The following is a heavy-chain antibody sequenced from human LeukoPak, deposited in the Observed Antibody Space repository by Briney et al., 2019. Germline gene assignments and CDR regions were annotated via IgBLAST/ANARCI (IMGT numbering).Heavy chain of an antibody. V-gene: IGHV4-59*01. CDR3: ARVGQQLVFLP. CDR2: IYYSGST. Sequence: PSETLSLTCTVSGGSISCYYWSWIRQPPGKGLEWIGYIYYSGSTNYNPSLKSRVTISVDTSKNQFSLKLSSVTAADTAVYYCARVGQQLVFLPWGQGTLVTVSS. D-gene: IGHD6-13*01. CDR1: GGSISCYY. J-gene: IGHJ5*02.